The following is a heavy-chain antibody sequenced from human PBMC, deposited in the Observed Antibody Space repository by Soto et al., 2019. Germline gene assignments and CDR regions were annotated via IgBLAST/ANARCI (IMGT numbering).Heavy chain of an antibody. CDR3: ARDRLDARLFDP. Sequence: GASVKVSCKASGYTFTGYYMHWVRQAPGQGLEWMGWINPNSGGTNYAQKFQGRVTMTRDTSISTAYMELSRLRSDDTAVYCCARDRLDARLFDPWGQGTLVTVSS. CDR2: INPNSGGT. D-gene: IGHD3-22*01. J-gene: IGHJ5*02. CDR1: GYTFTGYY. V-gene: IGHV1-2*02.